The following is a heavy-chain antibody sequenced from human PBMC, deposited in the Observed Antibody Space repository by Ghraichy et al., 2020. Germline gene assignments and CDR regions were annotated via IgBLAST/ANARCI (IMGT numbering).Heavy chain of an antibody. CDR3: ARDFSGIHWDDLKASHSTTDYYYYGMDV. Sequence: GGSLRLSCAASGFTFSSYSMNWVRQAPGKGLEWVSSISSSSSYIYYADSVKGRFTISRDNAKNSLYLQMNSLRAEDTAVYYCARDFSGIHWDDLKASHSTTDYYYYGMDVWGQGTTVTVSS. V-gene: IGHV3-21*01. CDR1: GFTFSSYS. J-gene: IGHJ6*02. CDR2: ISSSSSYI. D-gene: IGHD3-3*01.